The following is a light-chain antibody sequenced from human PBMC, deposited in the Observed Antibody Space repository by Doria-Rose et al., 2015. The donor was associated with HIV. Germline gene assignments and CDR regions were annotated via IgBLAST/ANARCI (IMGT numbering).Light chain of an antibody. V-gene: IGKV3-20*01. CDR1: QSFSSTY. Sequence: EIVMTQSPGTLSLSPGERATLSCRASQSFSSTYLAWYQQKPGQVPSLLIYDGSTRATGIPDRFSASGSGTDFTLTINRLEPEGFALYYCHQYGTSWTFGQGTKVEI. CDR2: DGS. J-gene: IGKJ1*01. CDR3: HQYGTSWT.